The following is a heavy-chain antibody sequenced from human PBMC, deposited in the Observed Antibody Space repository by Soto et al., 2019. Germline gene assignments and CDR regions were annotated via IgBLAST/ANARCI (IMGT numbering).Heavy chain of an antibody. D-gene: IGHD3-9*01. J-gene: IGHJ4*02. Sequence: QVQLQQWGAGLLKPSETLSLTCAVYGGSFSGYYWSWIRQPPGKGLEWIGEINHSGSTNYNPSLKRRVTISIDTSKNQFSLKLSSVTAADTAVYYCARSRYYDILTGLWGQGTLVTVSS. CDR2: INHSGST. CDR1: GGSFSGYY. CDR3: ARSRYYDILTGL. V-gene: IGHV4-34*01.